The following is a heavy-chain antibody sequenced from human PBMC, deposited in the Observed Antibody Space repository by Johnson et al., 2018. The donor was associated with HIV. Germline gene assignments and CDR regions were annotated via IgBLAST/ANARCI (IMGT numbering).Heavy chain of an antibody. CDR3: ARPHGPYSSNLNAFDI. CDR1: GFTFSSYA. Sequence: QVQLVESGGGVVQPGRSLRLSCAASGFTFSSYAMHWVSQAPGKGLEWVAVISYDGSNKYYADSVKGRFTISRDNSKNTLYLQMNSLRAEDTAVYYCARPHGPYSSNLNAFDIWGQGTMVTVSS. V-gene: IGHV3-30-3*01. D-gene: IGHD6-13*01. J-gene: IGHJ3*02. CDR2: ISYDGSNK.